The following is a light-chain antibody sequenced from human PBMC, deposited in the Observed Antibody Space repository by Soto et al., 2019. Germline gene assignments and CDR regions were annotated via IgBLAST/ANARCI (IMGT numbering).Light chain of an antibody. CDR2: DAY. J-gene: IGKJ1*01. V-gene: IGKV1-5*01. Sequence: DIQMTQSPSILSASVGDRVTITCRASQSIRSWLAWYQQKPGKAPKLLIYDAYSLESGVPSRFSGSGSGTEFTLTISSLQPDDFATYYCQQYDGYSPQTFGQGTKVDIK. CDR3: QQYDGYSPQT. CDR1: QSIRSW.